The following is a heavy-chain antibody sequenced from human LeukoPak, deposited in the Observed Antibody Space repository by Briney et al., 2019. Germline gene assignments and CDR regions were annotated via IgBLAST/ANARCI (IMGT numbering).Heavy chain of an antibody. CDR3: ARDRLAYRGYYYMDV. V-gene: IGHV3-21*01. CDR1: GFTFSSYS. CDR2: ISSSSSYI. J-gene: IGHJ6*03. D-gene: IGHD3-10*01. Sequence: GGSLRLSCAASGFTFSSYSMNWVRQAPGKGLEWVSSISSSSSYIYYADSVKGRFTISRDNAKNSLYLQMNSLRAEDTAVYYCARDRLAYRGYYYMDVWGKGTTVTVSS.